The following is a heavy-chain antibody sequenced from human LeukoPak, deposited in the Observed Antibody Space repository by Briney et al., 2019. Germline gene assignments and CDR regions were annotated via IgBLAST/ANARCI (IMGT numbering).Heavy chain of an antibody. J-gene: IGHJ4*02. CDR3: ARDGPEGYDILTGSLSTTRFDY. CDR2: ISSSGSTI. CDR1: GFTFSSYE. D-gene: IGHD3-9*01. Sequence: PGGPLRLSCAAAGFTFSSYEMNWGRQAPGKGLEWVSYISSSGSTIYYADSVKGRFTISRDNAKNSLYLQMNSLRAEDTAVYYSARDGPEGYDILTGSLSTTRFDYWGQGTLVTVSS. V-gene: IGHV3-48*03.